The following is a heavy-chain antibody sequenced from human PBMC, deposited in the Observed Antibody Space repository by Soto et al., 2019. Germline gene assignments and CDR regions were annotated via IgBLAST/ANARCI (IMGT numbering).Heavy chain of an antibody. J-gene: IGHJ6*02. CDR1: GFTFSSYW. V-gene: IGHV3-74*01. CDR2: INSDGSST. CDR3: ARGPKGADGYYYYYGMDV. Sequence: AGGSLRLSCAASGFTFSSYWMHWVRQAPGKGLVWVSRINSDGSSTSYADSVKGRFTISRDNAKNTLYLQMNSLRAEDTAVYYCARGPKGADGYYYYYGMDVWGQGTTVTVSS.